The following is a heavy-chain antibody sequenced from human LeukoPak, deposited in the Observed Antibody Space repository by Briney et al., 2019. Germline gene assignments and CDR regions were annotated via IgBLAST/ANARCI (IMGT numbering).Heavy chain of an antibody. Sequence: PGTSLRLSCAASGSSFSTHAMHWVLQAPGKGLEWVGVISYDGSDKYYVDSVKGRFTISRDNSKNTLYLQMNSLRAEDTAVYYCAGPIGYFDYWGQGTLVTVSS. D-gene: IGHD2-15*01. CDR3: AGPIGYFDY. CDR2: ISYDGSDK. J-gene: IGHJ4*02. V-gene: IGHV3-30*03. CDR1: GSSFSTHA.